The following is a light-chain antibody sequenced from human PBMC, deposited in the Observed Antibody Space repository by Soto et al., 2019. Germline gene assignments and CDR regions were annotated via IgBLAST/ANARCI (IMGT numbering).Light chain of an antibody. V-gene: IGLV2-14*01. J-gene: IGLJ1*01. CDR2: EVS. CDR1: SSDVGGHNY. CDR3: SSYTSSSTYV. Sequence: QSVLTQPASVSGAPGQSITISCTGTSSDVGGHNYVSWYQQHPGKAPKLMIYEVSHRPSGFSNRFSGSKSGNTASLTISGLQAEDEADYYCSSYTSSSTYVFGTGTKLTVL.